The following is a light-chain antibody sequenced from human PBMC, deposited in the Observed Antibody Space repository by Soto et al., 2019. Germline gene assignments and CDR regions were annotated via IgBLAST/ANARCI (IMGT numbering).Light chain of an antibody. CDR2: KAS. Sequence: SHMPESPYTRFAFVGVSVTITCLASQSITSWLAWYQQKPGKAPKLLIYKASSLESGAPSRFSGSGFGTEFTLTISSLQPDDFAAYYCQHDNSSTWMFGQGTKVEIK. V-gene: IGKV1-5*03. CDR3: QHDNSSTWM. CDR1: QSITSW. J-gene: IGKJ1*01.